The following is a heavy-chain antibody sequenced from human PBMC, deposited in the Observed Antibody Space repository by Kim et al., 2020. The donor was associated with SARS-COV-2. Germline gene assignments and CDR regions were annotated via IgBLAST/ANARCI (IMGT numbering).Heavy chain of an antibody. Sequence: GGSLRLSCAASGFTFDDYAMHWVRQAPGKGLEWVSGISWNSGSIGYADSVKGRFTISRDNAKNSLYLQMNSLRAEDTALYYCAKYDPNSSSGGGRAFDI. CDR2: ISWNSGSI. CDR1: GFTFDDYA. V-gene: IGHV3-9*01. J-gene: IGHJ3*02. CDR3: AKYDPNSSSGGGRAFDI. D-gene: IGHD6-6*01.